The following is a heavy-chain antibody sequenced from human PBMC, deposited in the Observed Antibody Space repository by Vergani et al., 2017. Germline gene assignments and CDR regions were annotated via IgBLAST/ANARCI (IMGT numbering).Heavy chain of an antibody. D-gene: IGHD4-11*01. CDR1: GGSFSGYY. Sequence: QVQLQQWGAGLLKPSETLSLTCAVYGGSFSGYYWSWIRQPPGKGLEWIGEINHSGSTNYNPSPKSRVTISVDTSKNQFSLKLSSVTAADTAVYYCAVGGWGGYSSYVRKFDPWGQGTLVTVSS. CDR3: AVGGWGGYSSYVRKFDP. CDR2: INHSGST. V-gene: IGHV4-34*01. J-gene: IGHJ5*02.